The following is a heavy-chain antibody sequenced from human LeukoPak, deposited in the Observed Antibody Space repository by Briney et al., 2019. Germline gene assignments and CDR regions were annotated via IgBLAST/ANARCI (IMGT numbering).Heavy chain of an antibody. J-gene: IGHJ3*02. CDR2: IKQDGSEK. CDR3: ARDNVLRFLEWFHGDAFDI. D-gene: IGHD3-3*01. CDR1: GFTFSSYW. V-gene: IGHV3-7*01. Sequence: GGSLRLSCAASGFTFSSYWMSWLRQAPGKGLEWVANIKQDGSEKYHVDSAKGRFTISRDNAKNSLYLQMNSLRAEDTAVYYCARDNVLRFLEWFHGDAFDIWGQGTMVTVSS.